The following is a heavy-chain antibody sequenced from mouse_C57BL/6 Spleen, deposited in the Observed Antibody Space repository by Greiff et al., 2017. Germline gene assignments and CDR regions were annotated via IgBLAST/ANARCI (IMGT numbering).Heavy chain of an antibody. CDR3: ARDGTTVVDWYFDV. V-gene: IGHV1-53*01. CDR1: GYTFTSYW. D-gene: IGHD1-1*01. J-gene: IGHJ1*03. CDR2: INPSNGGT. Sequence: QVQLQQPGTELVKPGASVKLSCKASGYTFTSYWMHWVKQRPGQGLEWIGNINPSNGGTNYNEKFKSKATLTVDKSSSTAYMQLSSLTSEDSAVYYCARDGTTVVDWYFDVWGTGTTVTVSS.